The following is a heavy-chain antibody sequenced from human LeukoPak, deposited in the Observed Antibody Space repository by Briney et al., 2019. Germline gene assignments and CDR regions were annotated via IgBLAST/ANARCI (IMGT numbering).Heavy chain of an antibody. J-gene: IGHJ4*02. CDR1: GGSFSGYY. D-gene: IGHD6-19*01. Sequence: SETLSLTCAVYGGSFSGYYWSWIRQPPGKGLEWIGEINHSGSTNYNPSLKSRVTISVDTSKNQFSLKLSSVTAADTAVYYCARGVSDNYSSGWLDYWGQGTLVTVSS. CDR3: ARGVSDNYSSGWLDY. V-gene: IGHV4-34*01. CDR2: INHSGST.